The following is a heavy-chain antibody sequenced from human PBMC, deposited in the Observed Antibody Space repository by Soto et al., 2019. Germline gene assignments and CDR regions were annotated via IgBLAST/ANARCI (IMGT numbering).Heavy chain of an antibody. V-gene: IGHV4-39*01. J-gene: IGHJ4*02. CDR1: GGSISSSSYY. CDR3: ARVLMVYATHFDY. Sequence: SETLSLTCTVSGGSISSSSYYWGWIRQPPGKGLEWIGSIYYSGSTYYNPSLKSRVTISVDTSKNQFSLKLSSVTAADTAVYYCARVLMVYATHFDYWGQGTLVTVSS. CDR2: IYYSGST. D-gene: IGHD2-8*01.